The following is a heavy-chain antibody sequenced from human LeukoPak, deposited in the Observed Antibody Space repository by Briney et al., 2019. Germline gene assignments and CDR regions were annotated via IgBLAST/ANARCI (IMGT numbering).Heavy chain of an antibody. J-gene: IGHJ4*02. Sequence: PGGSLRLSCAASGFTFSSYSMNWVRQAPGKGLEWVSSISSSSSYIYYADSVKGRFTISRDNAKNSLYLQMNSLRAEDTAVYYCASHVVVVAAMVYWGQGTLVTVSS. V-gene: IGHV3-21*01. D-gene: IGHD2-15*01. CDR3: ASHVVVVAAMVY. CDR2: ISSSSSYI. CDR1: GFTFSSYS.